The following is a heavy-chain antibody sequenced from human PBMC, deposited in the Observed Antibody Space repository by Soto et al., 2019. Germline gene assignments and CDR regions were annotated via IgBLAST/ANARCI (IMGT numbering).Heavy chain of an antibody. CDR2: ISYDGSNK. D-gene: IGHD3-9*01. CDR3: AKLALVLRYFDWFQRGAFDI. V-gene: IGHV3-30*18. Sequence: WGSLRLSCVASGFTVSSNYMSWVRQAPGKGLEWVAVISYDGSNKYYADSVKGRFTISRDNSKNTLYLQMNSLRAEDTAVYYCAKLALVLRYFDWFQRGAFDIWGQGTMVTVSS. J-gene: IGHJ3*02. CDR1: GFTVSSNY.